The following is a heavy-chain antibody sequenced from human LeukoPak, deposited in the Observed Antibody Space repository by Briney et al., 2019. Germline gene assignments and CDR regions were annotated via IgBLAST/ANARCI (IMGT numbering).Heavy chain of an antibody. CDR1: GFTVSSNY. Sequence: GGSLRLSCAASGFTVSSNYMAWVRQAPGKGLEWVSVIYDGGFTDYTDSVKGRFTISRDNSKNTLYLQLNSLRGDDTAVYYCTRNSGWYGVSWGQGTLVTVSS. CDR3: TRNSGWYGVS. CDR2: IYDGGFT. D-gene: IGHD6-19*01. V-gene: IGHV3-66*01. J-gene: IGHJ4*02.